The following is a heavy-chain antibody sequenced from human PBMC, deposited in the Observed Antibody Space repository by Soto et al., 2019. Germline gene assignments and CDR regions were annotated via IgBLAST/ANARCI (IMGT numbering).Heavy chain of an antibody. J-gene: IGHJ6*02. CDR2: FDPEDGET. D-gene: IGHD2-2*01. CDR3: ATILLRQYQLLREDYYYYGMDV. V-gene: IGHV1-24*01. CDR1: GYTLTELS. Sequence: ASVKVSCKVSGYTLTELSMHWVRQAPGKGLEWMGGFDPEDGETIYAQKFQGRVTMTEDTSTDTAYMELSSLRSEDTAVYYCATILLRQYQLLREDYYYYGMDVWGQGTTVTVSS.